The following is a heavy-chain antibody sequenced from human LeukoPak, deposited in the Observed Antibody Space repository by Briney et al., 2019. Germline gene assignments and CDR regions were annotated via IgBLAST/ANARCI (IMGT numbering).Heavy chain of an antibody. V-gene: IGHV1-69*13. CDR3: AGNEGSGSYYRDYYYYGMDV. CDR1: GGTFSSYA. Sequence: ASVKVSCKASGGTFSSYAISWVRQAPGQGLEWMGGIIPIFGTANYAQKFQGRVTITADESTSTAYMELSSLRSEDTAVYYCAGNEGSGSYYRDYYYYGMDVWGQGTTVTVSS. CDR2: IIPIFGTA. J-gene: IGHJ6*02. D-gene: IGHD3-10*01.